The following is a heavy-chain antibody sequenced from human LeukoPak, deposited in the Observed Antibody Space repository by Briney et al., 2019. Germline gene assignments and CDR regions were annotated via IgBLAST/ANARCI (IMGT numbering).Heavy chain of an antibody. D-gene: IGHD4-17*01. CDR3: AKDLVLLRLTVTVFDY. V-gene: IGHV3-53*05. Sequence: GGSLRLSCAASGFTVSSNYMSWVRQAPGKGLEWVSVIYSGGSTYYADSVKGRFTISRDNSKNTLYLQMNSLRAEDTAVYYCAKDLVLLRLTVTVFDYWGQGTLVTVSS. CDR1: GFTVSSNY. J-gene: IGHJ4*02. CDR2: IYSGGST.